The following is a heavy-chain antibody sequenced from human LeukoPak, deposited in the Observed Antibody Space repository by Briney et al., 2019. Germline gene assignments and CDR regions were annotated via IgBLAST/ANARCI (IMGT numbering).Heavy chain of an antibody. V-gene: IGHV3-43D*04. D-gene: IGHD2-2*01. CDR1: GFTFDDYA. CDR3: AKDMGPADYYYYYMDV. Sequence: GGSLRLSCAASGFTFDDYAMHWGRQAPGKGLEWVSLISWDGGSTYYADSVKGRFTISRDNSKNSLYLQMNSLRAEDTALYYCAKDMGPADYYYYYMDVWGKGTTVTVSS. CDR2: ISWDGGST. J-gene: IGHJ6*03.